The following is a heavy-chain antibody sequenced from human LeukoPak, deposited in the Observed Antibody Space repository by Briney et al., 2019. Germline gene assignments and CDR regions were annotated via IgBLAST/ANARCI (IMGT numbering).Heavy chain of an antibody. CDR2: ISGSGGNT. J-gene: IGHJ4*02. CDR3: AKAPTTETYYFDY. V-gene: IGHV3-23*01. Sequence: GGSLRLSCAASGFTFSSYAMSWVRQAPGKGLEWVSTISGSGGNTYYADSVKGRFTISRDNSKNTLYLQMNSLRAEDTAVYYCAKAPTTETYYFDYWGQGTLVTVSS. D-gene: IGHD4-17*01. CDR1: GFTFSSYA.